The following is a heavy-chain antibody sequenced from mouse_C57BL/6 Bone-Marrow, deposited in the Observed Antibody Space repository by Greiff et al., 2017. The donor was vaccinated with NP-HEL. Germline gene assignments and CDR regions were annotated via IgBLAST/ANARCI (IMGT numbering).Heavy chain of an antibody. D-gene: IGHD1-1*01. J-gene: IGHJ2*01. Sequence: VQLQQSGAELVRPVTSVKMSCKASGYTFTNYWIGWAKQRPGHGLEWIGDIYPGGGYTNYNEKFKGKATLTADKSSSTAYMQFSSLTSEDSAIYYCARWNYGSLSYWGQGTTLTVSS. CDR3: ARWNYGSLSY. CDR1: GYTFTNYW. CDR2: IYPGGGYT. V-gene: IGHV1-63*01.